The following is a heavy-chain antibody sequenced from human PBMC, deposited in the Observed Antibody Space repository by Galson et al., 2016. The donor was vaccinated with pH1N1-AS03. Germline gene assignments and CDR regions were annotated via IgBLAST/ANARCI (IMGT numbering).Heavy chain of an antibody. V-gene: IGHV2-5*02. D-gene: IGHD4-17*01. CDR1: GFSLSTSGVG. CDR2: IYWDDDK. J-gene: IGHJ5*01. CDR3: AHFLYGDYATWFDS. Sequence: PALVKPTQTLTLTCTFSGFSLSTSGVGVGWIRQPPGKALEWLALIYWDDDKHYSPSLKSRLTITEDTSKNQVVLTMTNMDPVDTATYYCAHFLYGDYATWFDSWGQGILVTVSS.